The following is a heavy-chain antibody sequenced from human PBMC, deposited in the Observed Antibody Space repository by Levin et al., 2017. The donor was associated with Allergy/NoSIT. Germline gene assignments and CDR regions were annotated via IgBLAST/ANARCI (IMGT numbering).Heavy chain of an antibody. Sequence: GGSLRLSCAASGFTFSSYVLSWVRRAPGKGLEWVSAITTNGKNTYYADSVKGRFTISRDNSKNTLYLQMNSLRAEDTAVYYCAKEGAVVVRGGYGMDVWGQGTTVTVSS. J-gene: IGHJ6*02. CDR1: GFTFSSYV. CDR2: ITTNGKNT. D-gene: IGHD3-10*01. V-gene: IGHV3-23*01. CDR3: AKEGAVVVRGGYGMDV.